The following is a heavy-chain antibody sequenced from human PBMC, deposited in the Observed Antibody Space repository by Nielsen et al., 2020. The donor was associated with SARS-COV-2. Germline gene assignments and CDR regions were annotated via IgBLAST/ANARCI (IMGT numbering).Heavy chain of an antibody. CDR3: ARLRFDNGAHYFDY. V-gene: IGHV4-61*01. Sequence: SETLSLTCTASGGSVDDHRYYWSWIRQPPGKGLEWIGYIYYSGSTNYNPSLKSRVTISVDTAKNQLSLKLSSVTAADTAVYYCARLRFDNGAHYFDYWGQGTLVTVSS. CDR1: GGSVDDHRYY. CDR2: IYYSGST. D-gene: IGHD2-8*01. J-gene: IGHJ4*02.